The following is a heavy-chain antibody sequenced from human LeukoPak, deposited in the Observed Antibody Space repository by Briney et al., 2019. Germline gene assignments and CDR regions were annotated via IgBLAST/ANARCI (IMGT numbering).Heavy chain of an antibody. CDR1: GGSLSNYY. CDR3: ARRSSGSVFGY. V-gene: IGHV4-59*01. D-gene: IGHD3-10*01. Sequence: SSETLSLTCSVSGGSLSNYYWTWIRRPPGKGLEWIGYIYSSGSANYNPSLKSRVNISIDTSENQFSLKLSSVTAADTAVYYCARRSSGSVFGYWGQGALVTVSS. CDR2: IYSSGSA. J-gene: IGHJ4*02.